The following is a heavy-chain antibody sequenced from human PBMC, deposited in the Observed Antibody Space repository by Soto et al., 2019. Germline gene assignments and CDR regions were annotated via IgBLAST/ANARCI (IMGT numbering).Heavy chain of an antibody. J-gene: IGHJ5*02. CDR1: GFSLTTRGVG. CDR2: IYWDDDK. CDR3: AHIPNYYQYDWFDP. D-gene: IGHD3-16*01. V-gene: IGHV2-5*02. Sequence: QITLKESGPTLVKPTQTLTLTCTFSGFSLTTRGVGVGWIRQPPGKALECLALIYWDDDKRYSPSLQSRLSITKDTSKNQVVLTITNVDPVYTATYYCAHIPNYYQYDWFDPWGQGTLVSVSS.